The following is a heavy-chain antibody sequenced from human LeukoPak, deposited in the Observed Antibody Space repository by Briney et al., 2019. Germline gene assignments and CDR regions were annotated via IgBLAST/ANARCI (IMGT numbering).Heavy chain of an antibody. CDR1: GFTFSSYS. J-gene: IGHJ4*02. CDR2: ISSSSSYI. CDR3: ARDHAVAGPLDY. Sequence: GGSLRLSCAASGFTFSSYSMNWVRQAPGKGLEWVSSISSSSSYIYYADSVKGRLTISRDNAKNSLYLQMNSLRAEDTAVYYCARDHAVAGPLDYWGQGTLVTVSS. V-gene: IGHV3-21*01. D-gene: IGHD6-19*01.